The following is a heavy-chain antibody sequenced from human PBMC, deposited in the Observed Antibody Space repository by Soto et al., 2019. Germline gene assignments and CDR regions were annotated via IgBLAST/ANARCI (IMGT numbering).Heavy chain of an antibody. J-gene: IGHJ5*02. CDR2: IRDDGKKT. CDR3: AREGDSHAFRGFDL. V-gene: IGHV3-30*03. CDR1: GFIFSSYR. D-gene: IGHD5-18*01. Sequence: GGSLRLSCAASGFIFSSYRMNWVRQAPGKGLQWVAVIRDDGKKTNYATSVRGRFTVSRDMSKSTIFLQMNNLRIDDSAIYSCAREGDSHAFRGFDLWGQGTPVTVSS.